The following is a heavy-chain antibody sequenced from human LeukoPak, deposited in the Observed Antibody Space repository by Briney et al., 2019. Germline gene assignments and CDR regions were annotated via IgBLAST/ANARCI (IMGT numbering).Heavy chain of an antibody. CDR1: GFTFSDYY. Sequence: PGGSLRLSCAASGFTFSDYYMSWIRQAPGKGLEWVSYISSSGSTIYYADSVKGRFTISRDNAKNSLYLQMNSLRAEDTALYYCASASAVAGIRRYYYYGMDVWGQGTTVTVSS. J-gene: IGHJ6*02. V-gene: IGHV3-11*01. CDR3: ASASAVAGIRRYYYYGMDV. CDR2: ISSSGSTI. D-gene: IGHD6-19*01.